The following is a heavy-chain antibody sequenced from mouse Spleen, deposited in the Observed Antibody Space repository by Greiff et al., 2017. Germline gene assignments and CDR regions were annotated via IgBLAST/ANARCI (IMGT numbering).Heavy chain of an antibody. D-gene: IGHD1-1*01. CDR1: GYTFTSYT. V-gene: IGHV1-4*01. J-gene: IGHJ2*01. CDR2: INPSSGYT. CDR3: ARRGDYYGSSVRGYFDY. Sequence: VQLQQSGAELARPGASVKMSCKASGYTFTSYTMHWVKQRPGQGLEWIGYINPSSGYTKYNQKFKDKATLTADKSSSTAYMQLSSLTSEDSAVYYCARRGDYYGSSVRGYFDYWGQGTTLTVSS.